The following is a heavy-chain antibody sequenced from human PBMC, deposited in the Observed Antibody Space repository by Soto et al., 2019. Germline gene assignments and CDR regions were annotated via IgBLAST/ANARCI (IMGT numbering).Heavy chain of an antibody. CDR3: ARDRYSSGWYDLDY. CDR2: IWYDGSNK. D-gene: IGHD6-19*01. V-gene: IGHV3-33*01. Sequence: QVQLVESGGGVVQPGRSQRLSCAASGFTFSIYDMHWVRQAPGKGLEWVAVIWYDGSNKYYADSVKGRFTISRDNSKNTLSLQMNSLRAEDTAVYYCARDRYSSGWYDLDYWGQGTLVTVSS. J-gene: IGHJ4*02. CDR1: GFTFSIYD.